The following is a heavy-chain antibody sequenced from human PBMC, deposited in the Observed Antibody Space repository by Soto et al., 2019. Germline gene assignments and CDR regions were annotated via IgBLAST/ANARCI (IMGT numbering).Heavy chain of an antibody. Sequence: PGGSLRLSCAASGFTFSSNGMHWVRQAPGKWLEWVAIIWYDGSQKYYADSVKGRFTISRDNSKSTLFLQMDSLRVEDTAVYYCARIVCSLDCFLSDHWGQGTLVNVSS. CDR3: ARIVCSLDCFLSDH. V-gene: IGHV3-33*01. CDR1: GFTFSSNG. J-gene: IGHJ4*02. D-gene: IGHD2-21*02. CDR2: IWYDGSQK.